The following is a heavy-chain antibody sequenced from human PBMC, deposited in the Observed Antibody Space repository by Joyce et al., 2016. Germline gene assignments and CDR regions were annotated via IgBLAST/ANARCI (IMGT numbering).Heavy chain of an antibody. CDR2: INNSGVT. CDR1: GGPFRGFF. J-gene: IGHJ4*02. V-gene: IGHV4-34*01. D-gene: IGHD6-19*01. Sequence: QVQLQQWGAGLLKLSETLSLTCAVSGGPFRGFFWTWVRQPPGKGLEWIGDINNSGVTNYKPSRKTRVTFSVDTSKNQFSLKLTSLSAADTAVYYCARSQWLAPLMYWGQGTPVTVSS. CDR3: ARSQWLAPLMY.